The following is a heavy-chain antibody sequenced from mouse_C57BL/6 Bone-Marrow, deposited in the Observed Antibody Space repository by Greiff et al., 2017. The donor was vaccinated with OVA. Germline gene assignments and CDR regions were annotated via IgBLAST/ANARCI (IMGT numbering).Heavy chain of an antibody. D-gene: IGHD1-1*01. CDR1: GYTFTDYE. CDR2: IDPGTGGT. CDR3: TRSPYYYGSSYVRFDY. J-gene: IGHJ2*01. Sequence: QVQLQQSGAELVRPGASVTLSCKASGYTFTDYEMTWVKQTPVHGLEWIGAIDPGTGGTAYNQKFKGKATLTADKSSSTAYMELRSLTSEDSAVYYCTRSPYYYGSSYVRFDYWGQGTTLTVSS. V-gene: IGHV1-15*01.